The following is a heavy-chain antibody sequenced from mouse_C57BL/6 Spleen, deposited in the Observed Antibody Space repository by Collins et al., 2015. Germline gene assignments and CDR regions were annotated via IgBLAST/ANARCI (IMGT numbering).Heavy chain of an antibody. J-gene: IGHJ3*01. Sequence: EVKLVESGGGLVQPGGSLSLSCAASGFTFTDYYMSWVRQPPGKALEWLGFIRNKANGYTTEYSASVKGRFTISRDNSQSILYLQMNALRAEDSATYYCARYMGGNPFAYWGQGTLVTVSA. D-gene: IGHD2-1*01. CDR1: GFTFTDYY. CDR3: ARYMGGNPFAY. CDR2: IRNKANGYTT. V-gene: IGHV7-3*01.